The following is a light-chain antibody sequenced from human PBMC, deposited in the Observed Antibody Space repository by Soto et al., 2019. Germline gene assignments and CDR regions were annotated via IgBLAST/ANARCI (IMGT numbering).Light chain of an antibody. J-gene: IGKJ1*01. V-gene: IGKV3-15*01. CDR3: QQYNNWPRT. CDR1: QSISRN. Sequence: DIVMTQTPLSLSVTPGQPASISFKSSQSISRNLAWYQQKPGQAPRLLIYGASTRATGIPARFSGSGSGTEFTLTISSLQSEDFAVYYCQQYNNWPRTFGQGTKVDI. CDR2: GAS.